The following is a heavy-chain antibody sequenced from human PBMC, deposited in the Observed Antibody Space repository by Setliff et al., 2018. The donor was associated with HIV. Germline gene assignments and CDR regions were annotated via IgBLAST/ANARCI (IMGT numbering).Heavy chain of an antibody. V-gene: IGHV4-59*11. Sequence: PSETLSLTCTVSGGSMSSQYWSWVRQSPGKGLEWIGYIFYSATDYNPSLKSRVTMSIDTSKNQFSLNLRSVTAADTAVYYCARLGGILTGTPVIDYWGQGTLVTVSS. CDR1: GGSMSSQY. CDR2: IFYSAT. J-gene: IGHJ4*02. CDR3: ARLGGILTGTPVIDY. D-gene: IGHD3-9*01.